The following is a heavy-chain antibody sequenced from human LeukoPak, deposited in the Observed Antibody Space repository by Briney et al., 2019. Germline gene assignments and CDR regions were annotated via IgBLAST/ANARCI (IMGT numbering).Heavy chain of an antibody. CDR1: GYTFTGYY. D-gene: IGHD2-15*01. V-gene: IGHV1-2*06. J-gene: IGHJ3*02. CDR3: ARDRDCSGGSCVDI. Sequence: ASVKVPCKASGYTFTGYYRHWVPQAPGQGLKWMARINPNSGGTNYAQKFQGRVTMTRDTSISTAYMELSRLRSDDTAVYYGARDRDCSGGSCVDIWRQGTMVTVSS. CDR2: INPNSGGT.